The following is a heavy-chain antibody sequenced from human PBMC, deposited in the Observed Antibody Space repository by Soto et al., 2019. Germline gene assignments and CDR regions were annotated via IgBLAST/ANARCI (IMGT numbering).Heavy chain of an antibody. D-gene: IGHD3-10*01. CDR2: ISYDGRGK. CDR1: GSSFSKYG. Sequence: PGWSLRLSCGASGSSFSKYGMHWVRQAPGEGLEWLSLISYDGRGKWYAESVKGRFTISRDNSKRSLYLQMARLRAEDTAIYYCAKDISRSYYNSGSFPASWGQGTLVTVSS. V-gene: IGHV3-30*18. J-gene: IGHJ5*02. CDR3: AKDISRSYYNSGSFPAS.